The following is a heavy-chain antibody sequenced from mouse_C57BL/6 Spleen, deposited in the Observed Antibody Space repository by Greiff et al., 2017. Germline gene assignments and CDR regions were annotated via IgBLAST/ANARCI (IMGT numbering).Heavy chain of an antibody. V-gene: IGHV1-26*01. J-gene: IGHJ3*01. CDR2: INPNNGGT. Sequence: EVQLQQSGPELVKPGASVKISCKASGYTFTDYYMNWVKQSHGKSLEWIGDINPNNGGTSYNQKFKGKATLTVDKSSSTAYMELRSLTSEDSAVYYCAVYSPFAYWGQGTLVTVSA. CDR3: AVYSPFAY. D-gene: IGHD2-1*01. CDR1: GYTFTDYY.